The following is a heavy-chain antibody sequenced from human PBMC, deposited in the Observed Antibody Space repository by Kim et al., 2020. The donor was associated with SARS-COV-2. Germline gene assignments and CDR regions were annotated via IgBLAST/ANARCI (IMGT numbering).Heavy chain of an antibody. Sequence: ADTVKGRFTISRDNSKNPLYLQMNSLRAEDTAVYYCAKTWSGSVLDAFDVWGQGTVVTVSS. V-gene: IGHV3-30*02. CDR3: AKTWSGSVLDAFDV. D-gene: IGHD3-3*01. J-gene: IGHJ3*01.